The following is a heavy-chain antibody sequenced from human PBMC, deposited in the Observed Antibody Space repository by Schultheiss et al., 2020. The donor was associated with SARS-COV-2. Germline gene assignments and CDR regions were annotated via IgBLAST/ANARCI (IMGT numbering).Heavy chain of an antibody. V-gene: IGHV4-34*01. J-gene: IGHJ4*02. CDR1: GGSFSGYY. CDR3: ARGGYSGYADY. Sequence: SETLSLTCAVYGGSFSGYYWSWIRQPPGKGLQWIGEINHSGRTHCNPSLKSRVTISIDTSKNQFSLKLSSVTAADTAVYYCARGGYSGYADYWGQGTLVTVSS. CDR2: INHSGRT. D-gene: IGHD5-12*01.